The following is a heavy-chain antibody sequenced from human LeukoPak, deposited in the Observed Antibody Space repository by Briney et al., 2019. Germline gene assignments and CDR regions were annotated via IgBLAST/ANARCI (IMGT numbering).Heavy chain of an antibody. CDR3: AKDLHDYGNYVGWFDS. CDR2: ISGSGGST. Sequence: PGGSLRLSCAASGFTFSSYAMDWVRQAPGKGLESVSAISGSGGSTYYADSVKGRFTISRDNSKTTLFLQMNSLRAEDTAVYYCAKDLHDYGNYVGWFDSWGQGTLVTVSS. CDR1: GFTFSSYA. D-gene: IGHD4-11*01. J-gene: IGHJ5*01. V-gene: IGHV3-23*01.